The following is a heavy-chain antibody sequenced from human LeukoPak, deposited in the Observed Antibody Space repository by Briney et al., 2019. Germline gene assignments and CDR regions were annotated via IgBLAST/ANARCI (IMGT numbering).Heavy chain of an antibody. V-gene: IGHV3-74*01. CDR1: GFTFSSYW. CDR2: INSDGSIT. Sequence: GGSLRLSCAASGFTFSSYWMHWVRQAPAKGLVWVSRINSDGSITRYSDSVKGRFTISRDNAKNTLYLQMNSLRAEDTAVYYCARVPSYTDSYWGQGTLVTVSS. D-gene: IGHD2-21*02. J-gene: IGHJ4*02. CDR3: ARVPSYTDSY.